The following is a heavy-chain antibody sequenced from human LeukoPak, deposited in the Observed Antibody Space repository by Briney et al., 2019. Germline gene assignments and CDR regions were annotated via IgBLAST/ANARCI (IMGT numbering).Heavy chain of an antibody. Sequence: PGRSLRLSCGASRFTFSSYPMHWVRQAPGKGLEWVAVISYDGSNKYYADSVKGRFTISRDNSKNTLYLQMNSLRAEDTAVYYCARDNPSGFDIWGQGTMVTVSS. CDR1: RFTFSSYP. CDR2: ISYDGSNK. D-gene: IGHD1-26*01. V-gene: IGHV3-30*04. J-gene: IGHJ3*02. CDR3: ARDNPSGFDI.